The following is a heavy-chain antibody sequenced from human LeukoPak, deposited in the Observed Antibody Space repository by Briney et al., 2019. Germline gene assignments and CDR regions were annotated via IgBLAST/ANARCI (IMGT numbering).Heavy chain of an antibody. D-gene: IGHD4-17*01. CDR2: IIPIFGTA. J-gene: IGHJ6*03. CDR1: VGTFSSYA. Sequence: GASVTVSFKASVGTFSSYAISWVRQAPGQGLEWMGRIIPIFGTANYAQKFQGRVTITADKSTSTAYMELSSLRSEDTAVYYCAREKVTTQRGSYMDVWGKGTTVTVSS. V-gene: IGHV1-69*06. CDR3: AREKVTTQRGSYMDV.